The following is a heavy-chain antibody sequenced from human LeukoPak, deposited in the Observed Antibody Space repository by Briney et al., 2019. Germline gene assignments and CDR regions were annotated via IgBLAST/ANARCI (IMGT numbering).Heavy chain of an antibody. Sequence: ASETLSLTCTVSGGSISSGDYYWSWIRQPPGKGLEWIGYIYYSGSTNYNPSLKSRVTISVDTSKKQVSLKLSSVTAADTAVYYCARVSPRPRFDYWGQGTLVTVSS. CDR2: IYYSGST. D-gene: IGHD1-14*01. J-gene: IGHJ4*02. V-gene: IGHV4-61*08. CDR1: GGSISSGDYY. CDR3: ARVSPRPRFDY.